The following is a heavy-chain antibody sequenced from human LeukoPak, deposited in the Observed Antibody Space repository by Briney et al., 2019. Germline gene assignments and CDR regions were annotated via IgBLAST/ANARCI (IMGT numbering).Heavy chain of an antibody. J-gene: IGHJ4*02. Sequence: GGTLRLFCAASGFTFSNAWMSWVRQAPGKGLEWGGRIKSKTDGGTTDYAAPVKGRFTISRDDSKNTLYVQMNSLKTEDTAVYYCTTLETYYYDSSGYWAFDYWGQGTLVTVSS. CDR1: GFTFSNAW. D-gene: IGHD3-22*01. CDR2: IKSKTDGGTT. V-gene: IGHV3-15*01. CDR3: TTLETYYYDSSGYWAFDY.